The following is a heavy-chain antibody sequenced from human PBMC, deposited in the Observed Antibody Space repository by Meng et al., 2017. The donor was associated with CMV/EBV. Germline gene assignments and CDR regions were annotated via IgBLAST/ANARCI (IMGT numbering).Heavy chain of an antibody. CDR2: INHSGST. D-gene: IGHD3-3*01. CDR3: ARGSRLRFLEWLLYGRGYFDY. V-gene: IGHV4-34*01. Sequence: SETLSLTCAVYGGSFSGYYWSWIRQPPGKGLEWIGEINHSGSTNYNPSLKSRVTISVDTSKNRFSLKLSSVTAADTAVYYCARGSRLRFLEWLLYGRGYFDYWGQGTLVTVSS. CDR1: GGSFSGYY. J-gene: IGHJ4*02.